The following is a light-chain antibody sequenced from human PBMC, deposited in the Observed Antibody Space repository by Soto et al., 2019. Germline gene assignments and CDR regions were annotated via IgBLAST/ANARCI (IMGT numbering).Light chain of an antibody. V-gene: IGKV2-24*01. Sequence: DIVLTQTPLSSPVTLGQPASISCRSSQSLVYSDGNTYLSWLQQRPGQPPRLLIYQISNRFSGVPDRFGGSGAGTDFTLKFSRVEAEDVGVYSCVQFSHFPRTFGQATKVEIK. J-gene: IGKJ1*01. CDR3: VQFSHFPRT. CDR1: QSLVYSDGNTY. CDR2: QIS.